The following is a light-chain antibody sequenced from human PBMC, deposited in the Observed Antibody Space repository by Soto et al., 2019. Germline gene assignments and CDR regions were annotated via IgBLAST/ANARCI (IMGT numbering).Light chain of an antibody. CDR1: QNIFSS. V-gene: IGKV1-5*01. Sequence: DIQMPQSPSSLSASVGDRVTITCRAGQNIFSSLNWYQQKPGKAPKLLIYDASRLESAVPSRFSGSGSQTEFTLTISSLHPDDFATYYCHQYNSYTWTFGQGTKVAIK. J-gene: IGKJ1*01. CDR3: HQYNSYTWT. CDR2: DAS.